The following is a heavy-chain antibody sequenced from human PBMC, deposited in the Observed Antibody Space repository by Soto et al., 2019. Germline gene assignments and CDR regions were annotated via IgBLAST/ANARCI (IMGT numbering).Heavy chain of an antibody. J-gene: IGHJ4*02. CDR3: ASSITIFCLGY. V-gene: IGHV3-23*01. Sequence: GGSLRLSCAASGFTFSSYVMSWVRQAPGKGLEWVSAISGSGGSTYYADSVKGRFTISRDNSKNTLYLQMNSLRAEDTAVYYCASSITIFCLGYWGQGTLVTVSS. CDR1: GFTFSSYV. D-gene: IGHD3-9*01. CDR2: ISGSGGST.